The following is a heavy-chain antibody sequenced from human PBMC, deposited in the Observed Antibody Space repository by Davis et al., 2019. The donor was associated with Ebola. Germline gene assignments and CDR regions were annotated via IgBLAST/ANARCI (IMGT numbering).Heavy chain of an antibody. V-gene: IGHV3-53*01. J-gene: IGHJ3*02. D-gene: IGHD4-17*01. CDR1: GFTVSSTY. Sequence: GESLKISCAASGFTVSSTYMTWVRQAPGRGLEWVSVVYSGDSAYYADSVKGRFIISRDNSKNTLYLQMNSLRAEDTAVYYCARGGLAEDHGDYQNAFDIWGQGTMVSVSS. CDR2: VYSGDSA. CDR3: ARGGLAEDHGDYQNAFDI.